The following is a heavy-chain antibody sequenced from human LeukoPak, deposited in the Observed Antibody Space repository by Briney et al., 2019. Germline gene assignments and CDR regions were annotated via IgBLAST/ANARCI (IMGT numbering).Heavy chain of an antibody. CDR1: GFTFRSYG. J-gene: IGHJ4*02. Sequence: GGSLRLSCAASGFTFRSYGMVWVRQAPGKGLEYVSGITSNGGTTYYGNSVKGRFTISRDNSKDTLYLQMGSLRTEDMAVYYCAKEGEWLRAPFDYWGQGTLVTVSS. D-gene: IGHD5-12*01. CDR3: AKEGEWLRAPFDY. CDR2: ITSNGGTT. V-gene: IGHV3-64*01.